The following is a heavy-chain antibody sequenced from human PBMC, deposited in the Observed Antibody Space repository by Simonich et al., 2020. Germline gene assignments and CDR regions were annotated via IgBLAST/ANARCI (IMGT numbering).Heavy chain of an antibody. Sequence: QVQLVQSGAEVKKPGASVKVSCKASGYTFTSYGISWVRQAPGQGLEGMGWSSAYNGNTNYAQKLQGRVTMTTDTSTSTAYMERRSLRSDDTAVYYCARASRGTWWYYYFDYWGQGTLVTVSS. D-gene: IGHD2-15*01. V-gene: IGHV1-18*01. CDR1: GYTFTSYG. J-gene: IGHJ4*02. CDR3: ARASRGTWWYYYFDY. CDR2: SSAYNGNT.